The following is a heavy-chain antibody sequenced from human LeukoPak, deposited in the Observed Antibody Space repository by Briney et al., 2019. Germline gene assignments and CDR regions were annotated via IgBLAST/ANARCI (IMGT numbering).Heavy chain of an antibody. Sequence: ASVKVSCKASGYTFTSYGISWVRQAPGQGLEWMGWISAYNGNTNYAQKLQGRVTMTTDTSTSTAYMELRSLRSDDTAVYYCARVRVFLGATRLFDYWGQGTLVTVSS. CDR1: GYTFTSYG. V-gene: IGHV1-18*01. D-gene: IGHD1-26*01. CDR2: ISAYNGNT. J-gene: IGHJ4*02. CDR3: ARVRVFLGATRLFDY.